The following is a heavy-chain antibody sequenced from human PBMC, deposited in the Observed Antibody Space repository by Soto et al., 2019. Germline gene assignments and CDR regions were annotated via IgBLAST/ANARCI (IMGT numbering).Heavy chain of an antibody. V-gene: IGHV3-48*02. D-gene: IGHD3-3*01. CDR2: ITDSSDTV. J-gene: IGHJ4*02. CDR3: ARDFGHEYYLDY. CDR1: GFSFSNYN. Sequence: EVQLVESGGGLVQPGGSLRLSCVASGFSFSNYNMNWVRQAPGKGLEWVSYITDSSDTVHYADSVRGRFTISRDNAESSLYLQMNSLRDEDTAVYFCARDFGHEYYLDYWGRGTLVTVSS.